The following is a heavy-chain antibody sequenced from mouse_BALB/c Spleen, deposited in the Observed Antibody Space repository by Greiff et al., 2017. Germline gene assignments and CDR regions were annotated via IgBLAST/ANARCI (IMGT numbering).Heavy chain of an antibody. CDR1: GFTFTDYY. V-gene: IGHV7-3*02. CDR3: ARIRLRGAMDY. J-gene: IGHJ4*01. D-gene: IGHD2-4*01. CDR2: IRNKANGYTT. Sequence: EVQLQQSGGGLVQPGGSLRLSCATSGFTFTDYYMSWVRQPPGKALEWLGFIRNKANGYTTEYSASVKGRFTISRDNSQSILYLQMNTLRAEDSATYYCARIRLRGAMDYWGQGTSVTVAS.